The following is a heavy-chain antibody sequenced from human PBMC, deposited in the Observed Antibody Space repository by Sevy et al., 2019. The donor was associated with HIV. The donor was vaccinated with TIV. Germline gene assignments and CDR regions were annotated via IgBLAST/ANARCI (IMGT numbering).Heavy chain of an antibody. CDR2: IYYGGNT. V-gene: IGHV4-39*01. Sequence: SETLSLTCTVSGGSISSSSYYWGWIRQPPGKGLEGIGSIYYGGNTYYNPSLKSRVTISVDASKNQFALKLSSVTAADTAVYYCARDYDFWSGYDHWGQGTLVTVSS. CDR1: GGSISSSSYY. D-gene: IGHD3-3*01. CDR3: ARDYDFWSGYDH. J-gene: IGHJ4*02.